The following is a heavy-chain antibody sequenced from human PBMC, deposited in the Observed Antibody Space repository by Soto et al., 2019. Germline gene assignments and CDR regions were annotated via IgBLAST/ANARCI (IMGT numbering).Heavy chain of an antibody. CDR2: INPKSGGT. CDR1: GDTFTANY. J-gene: IGHJ5*02. V-gene: IGHV1-2*02. CDR3: ARGGAGITMVRGVIITSPNWFDP. D-gene: IGHD3-10*01. Sequence: GASVKVSCKASGDTFTANYIHWVRQAPGQGFEWMGWINPKSGGTKYPQKFQGRVTMTRDTSLSTVYMTLTRLTSDDTAVYYCARGGAGITMVRGVIITSPNWFDPWGQGTLVTVSS.